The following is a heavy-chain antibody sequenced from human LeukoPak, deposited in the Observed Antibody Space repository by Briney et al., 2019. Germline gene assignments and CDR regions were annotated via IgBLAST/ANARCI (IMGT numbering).Heavy chain of an antibody. CDR3: ARDQRGRIIMVRGVFDY. V-gene: IGHV3-21*01. CDR1: GFTFSSYS. CDR2: ISSSSSCI. D-gene: IGHD3-10*01. Sequence: PGGSLRLSCAASGFTFSSYSMNWVRQAPGKGLEWVSSISSSSSCIYYADSVKGRFTISRDNAKNSLYLQMNSLRAEDTAVYYCARDQRGRIIMVRGVFDYWGQGTLVTVSS. J-gene: IGHJ4*02.